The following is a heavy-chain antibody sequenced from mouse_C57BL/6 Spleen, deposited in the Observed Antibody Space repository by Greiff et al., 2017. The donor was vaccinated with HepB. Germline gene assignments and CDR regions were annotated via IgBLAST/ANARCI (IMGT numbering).Heavy chain of an antibody. J-gene: IGHJ4*01. CDR2: IDPENGDT. V-gene: IGHV14-4*01. Sequence: EVQLQQSGAELVRPGASVKLSCTASGFNIKDDYMHWVKQRPEQGLEWIGWIDPENGDTEYASKFQGKATITADTSSITAYLQLSSLTSEDTAVYYCTTKDRRVLRSYYYAMDYWGQGTSVTVSS. D-gene: IGHD1-1*01. CDR3: TTKDRRVLRSYYYAMDY. CDR1: GFNIKDDY.